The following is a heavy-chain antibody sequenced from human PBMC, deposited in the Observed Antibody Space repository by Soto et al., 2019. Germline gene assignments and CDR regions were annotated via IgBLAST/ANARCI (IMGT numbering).Heavy chain of an antibody. CDR1: GYTFTSYY. CDR3: ARDLSSWLGDY. Sequence: QVQLVQSGAELKKPGASVKVSCKASGYTFTSYYMHWVRQAPGQGLEWMGVINPSGGSTTYAQKFQGRVTMTRDASTSTVYMEMGSLRSEDTAVYYCARDLSSWLGDYWGQGTLVTVSS. CDR2: INPSGGST. J-gene: IGHJ4*02. V-gene: IGHV1-46*01. D-gene: IGHD5-12*01.